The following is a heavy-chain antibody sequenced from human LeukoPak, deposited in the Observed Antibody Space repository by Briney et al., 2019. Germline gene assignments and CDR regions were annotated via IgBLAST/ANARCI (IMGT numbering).Heavy chain of an antibody. V-gene: IGHV1-69*05. J-gene: IGHJ4*02. CDR2: IIPIFGTA. Sequence: GASVKVSCKASGATFSSYAISWVRQAPGQGLEWMGRIIPIFGTANYAQKFQGRVTITTDESTSTAYMELSSLRSEDTAVYYCARDISLGYSSGWYWGSFDYWGQGTLVTVSS. CDR1: GATFSSYA. CDR3: ARDISLGYSSGWYWGSFDY. D-gene: IGHD6-19*01.